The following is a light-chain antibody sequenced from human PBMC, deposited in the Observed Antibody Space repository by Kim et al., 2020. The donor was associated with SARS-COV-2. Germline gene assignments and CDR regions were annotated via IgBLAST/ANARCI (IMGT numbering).Light chain of an antibody. CDR2: DVS. CDR3: CSYAGSYTNYV. J-gene: IGLJ1*01. V-gene: IGLV2-11*01. Sequence: SVPISCPGTSSDVGGYNYVSWYQHHPGKVPKLMIYDVSKRPSGVPDRFSGSKSGNTASLTISGLQAEDEADYYCCSYAGSYTNYVFGTGTKVTVL. CDR1: SSDVGGYNY.